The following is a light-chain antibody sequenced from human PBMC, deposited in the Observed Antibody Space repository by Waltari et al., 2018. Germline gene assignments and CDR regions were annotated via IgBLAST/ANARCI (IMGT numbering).Light chain of an antibody. Sequence: SYELTQPPSVSVSPGHTARITCSGEALPNKYAYWYRQKSGQAPVLVIYEDTKRPSGIPEGISGSNSGAVATLTITGAQVEDEADYYCYSTDYTGNYWVFGGGTKLTVL. V-gene: IGLV3-10*01. CDR1: ALPNKY. J-gene: IGLJ3*02. CDR3: YSTDYTGNYWV. CDR2: EDT.